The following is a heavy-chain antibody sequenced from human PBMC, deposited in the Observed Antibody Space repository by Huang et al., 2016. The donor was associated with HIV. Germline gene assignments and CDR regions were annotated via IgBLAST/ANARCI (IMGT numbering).Heavy chain of an antibody. D-gene: IGHD6-19*01. J-gene: IGHJ5*02. Sequence: QVRLQESGPGLVKPSETLSLSCTSSGDSVSSHYWGWIRHPPGKGLEWIGTGYESATTKYNPRLKSRITISVDTSKNGFSLNITSVSAADTAMYFCVRYQGRLAVGGIDNWFDPWGQGALVTVSS. CDR1: GDSVSSHY. CDR3: VRYQGRLAVGGIDNWFDP. CDR2: GYESATT. V-gene: IGHV4-59*02.